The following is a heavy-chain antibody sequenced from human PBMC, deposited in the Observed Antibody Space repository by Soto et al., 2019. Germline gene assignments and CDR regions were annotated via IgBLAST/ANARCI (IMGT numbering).Heavy chain of an antibody. J-gene: IGHJ4*02. CDR1: GGSLSGYY. CDR2: IYYSGGT. CDR3: ARESPGAGHFDY. D-gene: IGHD2-2*01. V-gene: IGHV4-59*01. Sequence: QVQLQESGPGLVKTSETLSLTCTVTGGSLSGYYWMWIRQPPGKGLEWMGYIYYSGGTNYNPSLPSRVTMSVDTSKNQFSLKLSSVTAADTAVYYCARESPGAGHFDYWGKGTLVNVAS.